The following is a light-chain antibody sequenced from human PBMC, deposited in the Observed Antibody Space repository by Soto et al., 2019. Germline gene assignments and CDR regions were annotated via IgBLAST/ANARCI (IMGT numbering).Light chain of an antibody. CDR1: QGISNY. CDR3: QKHNSAPPVT. Sequence: DIQMTQSPSSLSASVGDRVTITCRASQGISNYLAWYQQKPGQVPKVLIYAASTLQSGVPSRLSGNGSGTDFTLTINSLQPEDVATYYCQKHNSAPPVTFGPGTKVEIK. J-gene: IGKJ3*01. V-gene: IGKV1-27*01. CDR2: AAS.